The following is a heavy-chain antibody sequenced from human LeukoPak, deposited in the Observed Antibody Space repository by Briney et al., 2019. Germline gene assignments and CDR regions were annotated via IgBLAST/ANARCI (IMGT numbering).Heavy chain of an antibody. J-gene: IGHJ4*02. V-gene: IGHV4-34*01. Sequence: SETLSLTCAVYGGSFNDYYWHWIRQPPGQGLEWIGEINHSGSTNYNPPLKSRVTISADTSKNQFSLKLSSATAADTAVYYCASWVTALRRDYWGQGTLVTVSS. D-gene: IGHD2-21*02. CDR2: INHSGST. CDR3: ASWVTALRRDY. CDR1: GGSFNDYY.